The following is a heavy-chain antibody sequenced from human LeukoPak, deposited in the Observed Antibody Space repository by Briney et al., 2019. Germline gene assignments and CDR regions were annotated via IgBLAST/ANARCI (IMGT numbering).Heavy chain of an antibody. J-gene: IGHJ4*02. V-gene: IGHV3-23*01. CDR1: GFTFRSYA. CDR3: AKDRASIMGPTTFDY. D-gene: IGHD1-26*01. CDR2: ISGSGGST. Sequence: GGSLRLSCAASGFTFRSYAMSWVCQAPGKGLEWVSGISGSGGSTSYADSVKGRFTISRDNSKNTLDLQMNSLRAEDTAIYYCAKDRASIMGPTTFDYWGQGTLVTVSS.